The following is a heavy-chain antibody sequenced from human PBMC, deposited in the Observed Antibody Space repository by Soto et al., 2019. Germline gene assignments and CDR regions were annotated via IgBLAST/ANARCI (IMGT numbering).Heavy chain of an antibody. J-gene: IGHJ5*02. CDR1: GGSVSSDNYY. CDR2: IYYSGST. Sequence: SETLSLTCTVSGGSVSSDNYYWSWIRQPPGKGLEWIGYIYYSGSTNSNPSLKSRVTMSVDTSKNQFSLKLTSVTAADTAVYYCARFLVGASRGGWFDPWGQGTLVTSPQ. CDR3: ARFLVGASRGGWFDP. D-gene: IGHD1-26*01. V-gene: IGHV4-61*01.